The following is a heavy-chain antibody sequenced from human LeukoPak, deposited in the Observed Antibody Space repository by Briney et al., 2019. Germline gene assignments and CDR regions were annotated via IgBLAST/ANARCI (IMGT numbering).Heavy chain of an antibody. V-gene: IGHV1-2*02. Sequence: GASVKVSCKASGYTFTGYYMHWVRQAPGQGLEWMGWISPNSGGTNYAQKFQGRVTMTRDTSISTAYMELSRLRSDDTAVYYCARVTLVAGLFDYWGQGTLVTVSS. D-gene: IGHD6-19*01. CDR2: ISPNSGGT. CDR3: ARVTLVAGLFDY. J-gene: IGHJ4*02. CDR1: GYTFTGYY.